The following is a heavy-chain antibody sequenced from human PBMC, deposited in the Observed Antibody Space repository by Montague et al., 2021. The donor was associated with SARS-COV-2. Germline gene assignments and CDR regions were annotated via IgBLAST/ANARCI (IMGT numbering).Heavy chain of an antibody. Sequence: SETLSLTCTVSGGSISSYYWGWIRQPPGKGLEWIGYIYYSGSTNYKPSRKSGVTISVDTSKNQFSLKLSSVTAADTAVYYCARGIAGTYCGGDCYNNWFDHWGQGTLVTVSS. CDR3: ARGIAGTYCGGDCYNNWFDH. CDR2: IYYSGST. CDR1: GGSISSYY. J-gene: IGHJ5*02. V-gene: IGHV4-59*01. D-gene: IGHD2-21*02.